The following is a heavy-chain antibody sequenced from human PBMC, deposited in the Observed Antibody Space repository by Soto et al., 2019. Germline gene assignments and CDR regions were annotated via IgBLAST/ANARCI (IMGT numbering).Heavy chain of an antibody. V-gene: IGHV3-53*01. CDR3: AKATATGGGAFDI. J-gene: IGHJ3*02. Sequence: PGGSLRLSCAASGFTFSKAWMSWVRQAPGKGLEWVSTILVGGSTHYPDSVKGRFTISRDNSKNTVFLQMNSLTPGDTAVYYCAKATATGGGAFDICGQGTVVTVSS. CDR2: ILVGGST. CDR1: GFTFSKAW. D-gene: IGHD2-8*02.